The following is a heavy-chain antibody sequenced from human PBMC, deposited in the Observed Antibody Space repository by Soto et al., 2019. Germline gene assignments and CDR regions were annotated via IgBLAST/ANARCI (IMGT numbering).Heavy chain of an antibody. CDR1: GGSFSGYY. Sequence: SETLSLTCAVYGGSFSGYYWSWIRQPPGKGLEWIGEINHSGSTNYNPSLKSRVTISVDTSKNQFSLKLSSVTAAETDVYYCARGAAGYYYYYGMDVWGQGTTVTVYS. CDR3: ARGAAGYYYYYGMDV. CDR2: INHSGST. V-gene: IGHV4-34*01. J-gene: IGHJ6*02. D-gene: IGHD6-13*01.